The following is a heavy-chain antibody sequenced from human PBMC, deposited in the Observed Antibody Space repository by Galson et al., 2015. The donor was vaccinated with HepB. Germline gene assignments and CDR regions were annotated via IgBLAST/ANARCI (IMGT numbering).Heavy chain of an antibody. CDR3: TTESSLLYYYDSSGYYLAYWFDP. Sequence: SLRLSCAASGFTFSNAWMSWVRQAPGKGLEWVGRIKSKTDGGTTDYAAPVKGRFTISRDDSKNTLYLQMNSLKTEDTAVYYCTTESSLLYYYDSSGYYLAYWFDPWGQGTLVTVSS. V-gene: IGHV3-15*01. CDR2: IKSKTDGGTT. J-gene: IGHJ5*02. CDR1: GFTFSNAW. D-gene: IGHD3-22*01.